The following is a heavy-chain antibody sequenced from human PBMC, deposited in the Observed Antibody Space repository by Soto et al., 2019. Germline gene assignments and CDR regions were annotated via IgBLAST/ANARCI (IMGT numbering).Heavy chain of an antibody. V-gene: IGHV3-7*01. Sequence: GGSLRLSCAASGFSFSGCWMSWVRQAPGKGLEWVAKIKPDGSEKSYVDSVKGRFTISRDNAKNSVFLQMDSLRAEDTAVYYCARDSYWSFDYWGQGTRLVTVSS. CDR2: IKPDGSEK. J-gene: IGHJ4*02. CDR1: GFSFSGCW. CDR3: ARDSYWSFDY. D-gene: IGHD2-8*02.